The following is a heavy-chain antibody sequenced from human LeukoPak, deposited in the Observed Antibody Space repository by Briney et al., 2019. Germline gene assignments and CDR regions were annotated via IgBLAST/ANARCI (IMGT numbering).Heavy chain of an antibody. D-gene: IGHD1-26*01. CDR3: ATFPSGSYSAY. V-gene: IGHV3-73*01. Sequence: GGSLRLSCGASGFTFSDSGMHWVRQASGKGLEWVGHIRSKADSYATVYAASVKGRFTITRDDSENTAYLQMNSLKTEDTAVYYCATFPSGSYSAYWGQGTLVTVSS. J-gene: IGHJ4*02. CDR2: IRSKADSYAT. CDR1: GFTFSDSG.